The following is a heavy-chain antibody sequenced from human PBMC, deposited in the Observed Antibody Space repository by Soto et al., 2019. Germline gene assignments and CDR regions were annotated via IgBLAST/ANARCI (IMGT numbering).Heavy chain of an antibody. CDR2: IYHSGST. CDR1: SGSISSSNW. D-gene: IGHD6-19*01. Sequence: SETLSLTCAVSSGSISSSNWWSWVRQPAGKGLEWIGEIYHSGSTNYNPSLKSRVTISVDKSKNQFSLKLSSVTAADTAVYYCARAGNSGWYNVSAFDIWGQGTMVTVSS. V-gene: IGHV4-4*02. J-gene: IGHJ3*02. CDR3: ARAGNSGWYNVSAFDI.